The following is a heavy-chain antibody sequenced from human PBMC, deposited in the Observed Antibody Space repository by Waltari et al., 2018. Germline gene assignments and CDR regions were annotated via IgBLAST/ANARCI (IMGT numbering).Heavy chain of an antibody. D-gene: IGHD2-2*01. J-gene: IGHJ6*03. Sequence: QVQLVESGGGVVQPGGSLRLSCAASGFTFSSYGMHWVRPAPGKGLEWVTFIRYDGSNKYYADSVKGRSTISRDNSKNTLYLQMNSLRAEDTAVYYCAKDIGYCTSTSCYNYYFYMDVWGKGTTVTVSS. CDR1: GFTFSSYG. CDR3: AKDIGYCTSTSCYNYYFYMDV. CDR2: IRYDGSNK. V-gene: IGHV3-30*02.